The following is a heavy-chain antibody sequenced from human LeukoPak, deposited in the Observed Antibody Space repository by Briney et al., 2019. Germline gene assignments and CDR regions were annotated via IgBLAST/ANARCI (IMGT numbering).Heavy chain of an antibody. V-gene: IGHV4-59*01. D-gene: IGHD3-10*01. Sequence: SETLSLTCTVSGGSISTYYWSWIRQPPGKGLEWIGNIYYSGSTNYNPSLKSRVTISVDTSKNQFSLKLTSVTAADTAVYYCARAGGPTYGSDYWGQGTLVTVSS. J-gene: IGHJ4*02. CDR1: GGSISTYY. CDR2: IYYSGST. CDR3: ARAGGPTYGSDY.